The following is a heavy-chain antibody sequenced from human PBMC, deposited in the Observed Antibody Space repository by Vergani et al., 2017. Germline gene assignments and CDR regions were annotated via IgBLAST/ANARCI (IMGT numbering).Heavy chain of an antibody. D-gene: IGHD1-26*01. CDR3: AKGGSYSYYYYYMDV. V-gene: IGHV3-23*01. Sequence: EVQLLESGGGLVQPGGSLRLSCAASGFTFSSYAMSWVRQAPGKGLEWVSAISGSGGSPYYADSVKGRFTISRDNSKNTLYLQMNRLRAEDTAVYYCAKGGSYSYYYYYMDVWGKGTTVTVSS. CDR2: ISGSGGSP. CDR1: GFTFSSYA. J-gene: IGHJ6*03.